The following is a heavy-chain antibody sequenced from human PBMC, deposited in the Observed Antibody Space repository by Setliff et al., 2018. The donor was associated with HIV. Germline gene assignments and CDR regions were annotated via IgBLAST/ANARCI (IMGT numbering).Heavy chain of an antibody. CDR3: ASRSVAGAFDI. Sequence: PSETLSLTCTVSGGSISSGAFYWSWIRQHPGKGLEWIGDIYYIGSTFYNPSLKSRITISVDTSKNHFSLRLRSVTAADTAVYYCASRSVAGAFDIWGQGTMVTVSS. J-gene: IGHJ3*02. CDR1: GGSISSGAFY. V-gene: IGHV4-31*03. D-gene: IGHD6-19*01. CDR2: IYYIGST.